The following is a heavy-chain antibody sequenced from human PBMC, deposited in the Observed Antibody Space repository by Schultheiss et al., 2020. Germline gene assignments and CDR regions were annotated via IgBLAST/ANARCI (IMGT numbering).Heavy chain of an antibody. Sequence: ASVKVSCKASGYSFTSHVINWVRQAPGQGLEWMGRINTNTGNPTYVQGFTGRSVFSLDTSVSTAYLQINSLKVEDTAVYYCARDRYDLGSGYPLTYGMDVWGQGTTVTVSS. J-gene: IGHJ6*02. CDR1: GYSFTSHV. CDR2: INTNTGNP. CDR3: ARDRYDLGSGYPLTYGMDV. V-gene: IGHV7-4-1*02. D-gene: IGHD3-3*01.